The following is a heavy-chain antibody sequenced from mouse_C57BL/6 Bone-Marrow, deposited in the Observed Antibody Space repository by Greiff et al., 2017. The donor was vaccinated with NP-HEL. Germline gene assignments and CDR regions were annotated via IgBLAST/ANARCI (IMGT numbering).Heavy chain of an antibody. V-gene: IGHV1-75*01. Sequence: VQLQQSGPELVKPGASVKISCKASGYTFTDYYINWVKQRPGQGLEWIGWIFPGSGSTYYNEKFKGKATLTVDKSSSTAYMLLSSLASEDSAVYFCATRAPTTYYFDYWGQGTTLTVSS. CDR2: IFPGSGST. J-gene: IGHJ2*01. CDR1: GYTFTDYY. CDR3: ATRAPTTYYFDY. D-gene: IGHD2-1*01.